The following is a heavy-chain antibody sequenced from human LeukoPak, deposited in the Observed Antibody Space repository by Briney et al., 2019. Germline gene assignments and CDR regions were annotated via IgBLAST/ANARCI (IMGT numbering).Heavy chain of an antibody. V-gene: IGHV3-11*01. Sequence: GGSLRLSCEASEFTFSDYYMSWIRQAPGKGLEWISYISDSAINTHYADSVKGRFTISRDNAKKLLVLEMKSLRSEDTAVYYCAAYYGSGSVNYYRGMDIWGQGTTVTVSS. J-gene: IGHJ6*02. CDR3: AAYYGSGSVNYYRGMDI. CDR1: EFTFSDYY. D-gene: IGHD3-10*01. CDR2: ISDSAINT.